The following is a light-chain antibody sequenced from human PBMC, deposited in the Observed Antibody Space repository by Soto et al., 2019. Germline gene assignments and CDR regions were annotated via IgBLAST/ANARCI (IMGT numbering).Light chain of an antibody. CDR1: QIVSSSY. CDR2: DAS. J-gene: IGKJ5*01. Sequence: EIVLTQSPVTLSLSPGEVATLSCRASQIVSSSYLAWYQQKPGQAPRILIYDASNRATGIPARFSGSGSGTDFTLTISSLEPEDFAVYYCQQSSNWPPINFGQGTRLEIK. V-gene: IGKV3D-20*02. CDR3: QQSSNWPPIN.